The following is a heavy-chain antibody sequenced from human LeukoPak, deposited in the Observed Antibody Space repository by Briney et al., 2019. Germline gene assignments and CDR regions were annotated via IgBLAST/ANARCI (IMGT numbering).Heavy chain of an antibody. CDR2: ISGRSNTI. D-gene: IGHD3-10*01. CDR1: GFAFSSYS. CDR3: ARRSSVGSGNYLEY. J-gene: IGHJ4*02. Sequence: GGSLRLSCAASGFAFSSYSMNWVRQAPGGGLEWVSYISGRSNTIYYADSVKGRVTVSRDNAKNSLYLQMNSLRVEDTAVYYCARRSSVGSGNYLEYWGQGTLVTVSS. V-gene: IGHV3-48*04.